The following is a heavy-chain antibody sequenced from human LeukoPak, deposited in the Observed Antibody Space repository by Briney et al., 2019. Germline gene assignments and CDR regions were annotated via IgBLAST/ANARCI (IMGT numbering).Heavy chain of an antibody. Sequence: SETLSLTCTVSGGSISSYYWSWIRQPAGKGLEWIGRIYTSGSTNYNPSLKSRVTMSVDTSQNQFSLKLSSVTAADTAVYYCARDHDSSGYRDAFDIWGQGTMVTVSS. CDR1: GGSISSYY. CDR2: IYTSGST. J-gene: IGHJ3*02. CDR3: ARDHDSSGYRDAFDI. D-gene: IGHD3-22*01. V-gene: IGHV4-4*07.